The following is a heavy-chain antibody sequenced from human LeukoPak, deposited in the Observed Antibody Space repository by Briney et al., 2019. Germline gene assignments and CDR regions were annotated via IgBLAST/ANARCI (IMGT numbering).Heavy chain of an antibody. Sequence: ASETLSFTCTVSGVSITNYYWAWIRQPAGRGLEWIGRMYISGSTNYNPSLKSRVTISIDMSKNQFSLKLRSVTAADTAVYYCARDYLVGAPLDSWGQGTLVTVSS. CDR3: ARDYLVGAPLDS. V-gene: IGHV4-4*07. CDR2: MYISGST. J-gene: IGHJ4*02. D-gene: IGHD1-26*01. CDR1: GVSITNYY.